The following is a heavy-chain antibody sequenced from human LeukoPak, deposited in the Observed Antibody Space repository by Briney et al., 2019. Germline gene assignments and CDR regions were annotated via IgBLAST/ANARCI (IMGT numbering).Heavy chain of an antibody. Sequence: PSETLSLTCTVSGGSISSNNYYWGWIRQPPGKGLEWIGNIYTSGSTYYSPSLKSRVIISLDTSKNQFSLTLSSVTAADTAVYYCARGGSIFGVVIKSFDYWGQGTLVTVSS. CDR3: ARGGSIFGVVIKSFDY. J-gene: IGHJ4*02. CDR2: IYTSGST. V-gene: IGHV4-39*07. D-gene: IGHD3-3*01. CDR1: GGSISSNNYY.